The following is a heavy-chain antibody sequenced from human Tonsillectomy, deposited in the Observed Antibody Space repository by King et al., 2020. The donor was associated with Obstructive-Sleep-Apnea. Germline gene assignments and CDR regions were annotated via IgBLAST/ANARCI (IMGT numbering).Heavy chain of an antibody. CDR1: GFTFDDYA. V-gene: IGHV3-9*01. D-gene: IGHD6-19*01. CDR2: ISWNSGSI. CDR3: AKDSLGWQGAFDI. J-gene: IGHJ3*02. Sequence: VQLVESGGGLVQPGRSLRLSCAASGFTFDDYAMHWVRQAPGKGLEWVSGISWNSGSIGYAESVKGRFTISRDNAKNSLYLQMNSLRAEDTALYYCAKDSLGWQGAFDIWGQGTMVTVSS.